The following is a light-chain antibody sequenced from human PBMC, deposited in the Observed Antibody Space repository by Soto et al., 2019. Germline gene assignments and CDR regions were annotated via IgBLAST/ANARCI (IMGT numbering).Light chain of an antibody. J-gene: IGLJ2*01. V-gene: IGLV1-40*01. Sequence: VLTQPPSVSGAPGQRVTISCTGSSSNIGARYDVHWYQQLPGTAPKLLIYGNSIRPLGVPDRFSGSKSGTSASLAITGLQADDEADYYCQSYDSSLSAVIFGGGTKLTVL. CDR2: GNS. CDR3: QSYDSSLSAVI. CDR1: SSNIGARYD.